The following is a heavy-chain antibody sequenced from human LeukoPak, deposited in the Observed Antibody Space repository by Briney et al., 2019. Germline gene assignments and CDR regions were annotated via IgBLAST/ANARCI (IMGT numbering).Heavy chain of an antibody. CDR2: MNPNSGNT. D-gene: IGHD3-10*01. CDR3: ARAGRIYGSGSYMTY. J-gene: IGHJ4*02. CDR1: GYTVTSYD. V-gene: IGHV1-8*01. Sequence: ASVKVSCKASGYTVTSYDINWVRQATGQGLEWMGWMNPNSGNTGYAQKFQGRVTMTRNTSISTAYMELSSLRSEDTAVYYCARAGRIYGSGSYMTYWGQGTLVTVSS.